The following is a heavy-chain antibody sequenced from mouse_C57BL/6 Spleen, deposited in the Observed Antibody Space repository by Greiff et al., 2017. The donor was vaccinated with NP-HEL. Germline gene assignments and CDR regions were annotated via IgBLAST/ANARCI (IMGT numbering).Heavy chain of an antibody. Sequence: QVQLQQSGPGLVKPSQSLFLTCSITGFPITSGYYWIWIRQPPGKPLEWMGYITHSGETFYNPSLQSPISITRETSKNPFFLHLNSVTTEDTAMYYCAGASNWGYWYFDVWGTGTTVTVSS. V-gene: IGHV12-3*01. J-gene: IGHJ1*03. CDR1: GFPITSGYY. D-gene: IGHD4-1*01. CDR3: AGASNWGYWYFDV. CDR2: ITHSGET.